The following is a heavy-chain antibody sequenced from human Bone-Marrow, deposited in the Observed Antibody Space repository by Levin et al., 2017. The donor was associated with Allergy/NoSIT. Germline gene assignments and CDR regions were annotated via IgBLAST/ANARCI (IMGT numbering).Heavy chain of an antibody. CDR3: AKERAVAADSNEFQH. CDR2: ISWDGGST. Sequence: PGGSLRLSCAASGFTFDDYTMHWVRQAPGKGLEWVSLISWDGGSTYYADSVKGRFTISRDNSKNSLYLQMNSLRTEDTALYYCAKERAVAADSNEFQHWGQGTLVTVSS. J-gene: IGHJ1*01. V-gene: IGHV3-43*01. D-gene: IGHD6-19*01. CDR1: GFTFDDYT.